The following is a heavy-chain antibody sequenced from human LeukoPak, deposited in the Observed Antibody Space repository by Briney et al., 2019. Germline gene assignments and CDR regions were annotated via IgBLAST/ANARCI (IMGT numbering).Heavy chain of an antibody. CDR3: ARDQGLLVVAGRFGY. V-gene: IGHV3-30*03. CDR2: ISNDGSNK. D-gene: IGHD6-19*01. Sequence: GGSLRLSCAASGFTFSSYGMHWVRQAPGKGLEWVAVISNDGSNKYYADSVKGRFTISRDNSKNSLYLQMNSLRAEDTAVYYCARDQGLLVVAGRFGYWGQGTLVTVSS. J-gene: IGHJ4*02. CDR1: GFTFSSYG.